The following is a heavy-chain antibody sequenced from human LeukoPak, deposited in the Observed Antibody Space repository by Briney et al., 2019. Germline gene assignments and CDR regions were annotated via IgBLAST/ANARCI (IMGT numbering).Heavy chain of an antibody. CDR1: GYTFTSYG. V-gene: IGHV1-18*01. J-gene: IGHJ6*03. Sequence: GASVKVSCKASGYTFTSYGISWVRQAPGQGLEWMGWISAYNGNTNYAQKPQGRVTMTTDTSTSTAYMELRSLRSDDTAVYYCAREQWELLPFDYYYYYMDVWGKGTTVTISS. CDR2: ISAYNGNT. CDR3: AREQWELLPFDYYYYYMDV. D-gene: IGHD1-26*01.